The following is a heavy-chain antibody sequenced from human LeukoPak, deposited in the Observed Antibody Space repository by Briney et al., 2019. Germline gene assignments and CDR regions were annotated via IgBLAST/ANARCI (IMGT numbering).Heavy chain of an antibody. CDR3: AKDYTIFGIVIHLFDY. Sequence: PGGSLRLSCAASALTFSRYWTTWARQAPGKGLEWVANINEDGSEKYYLDSVRGRFTISRDNAKNSLYLQMDSLRAEDTAVYYCAKDYTIFGIVIHLFDYWGQGTLVTVSS. V-gene: IGHV3-7*01. CDR1: ALTFSRYW. J-gene: IGHJ4*02. D-gene: IGHD3-3*01. CDR2: INEDGSEK.